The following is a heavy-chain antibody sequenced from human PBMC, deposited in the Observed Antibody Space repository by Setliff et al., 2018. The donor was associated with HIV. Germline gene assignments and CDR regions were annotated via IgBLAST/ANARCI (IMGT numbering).Heavy chain of an antibody. J-gene: IGHJ4*02. D-gene: IGHD5-12*01. Sequence: SVKVSCKASGGTFISYAFTWVRQAPGQGLEWMGGFTPILGIPTYAQKFQGRVTITADASTSTAYMELSSLRSEDTAVYYCARGWMATLNGPIGYWGQGTLVTVSS. V-gene: IGHV1-69*10. CDR1: GGTFISYA. CDR2: FTPILGIP. CDR3: ARGWMATLNGPIGY.